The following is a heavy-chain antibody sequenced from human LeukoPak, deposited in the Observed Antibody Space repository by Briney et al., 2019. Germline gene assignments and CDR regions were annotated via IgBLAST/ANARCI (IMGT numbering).Heavy chain of an antibody. CDR1: GFTFSTYG. Sequence: QPGGSLRLSCVASGFTFSTYGMNWVRQAPGKGREWVSYISRSITTIYYTDSVKGRFTISRDNAENSLYLQMNGLRAEDTAVYYCARDDCSTSSCQKHQNWFDPWGQGTLVTVSS. CDR3: ARDDCSTSSCQKHQNWFDP. J-gene: IGHJ5*02. V-gene: IGHV3-48*01. CDR2: ISRSITTI. D-gene: IGHD2-2*01.